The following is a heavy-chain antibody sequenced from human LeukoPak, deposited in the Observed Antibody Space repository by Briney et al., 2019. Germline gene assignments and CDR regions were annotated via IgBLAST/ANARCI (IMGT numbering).Heavy chain of an antibody. J-gene: IGHJ4*02. V-gene: IGHV1-2*02. CDR2: INPNSGGT. D-gene: IGHD3-10*01. Sequence: GASVKVSCKASGYTFTGYYMHWVRQAPGQGLEWMGWINPNSGGTNYAQKFQGRVTMTRDTSISTAYMELSRLRSDDTAVYYCARDRYCGSGSYSVDYWGQGTLVTVSS. CDR3: ARDRYCGSGSYSVDY. CDR1: GYTFTGYY.